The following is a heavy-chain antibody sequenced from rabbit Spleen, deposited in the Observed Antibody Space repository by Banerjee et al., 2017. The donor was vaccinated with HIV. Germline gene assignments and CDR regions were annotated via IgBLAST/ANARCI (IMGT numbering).Heavy chain of an antibody. CDR2: IYSSRGST. CDR1: GFSFSSSYW. J-gene: IGHJ4*01. D-gene: IGHD6-1*01. CDR3: AREVLYAAYAGFGDATIYYFDL. V-gene: IGHV1S45*01. Sequence: QEQLEESGGDLVKPGGTLTLTCTASGFSFSSSYWICWVRQAPGKGLEWIACIYSSRGSTYHASWAKGRFTISKTSSTTVTLQMTSLTAADTATYFCAREVLYAAYAGFGDATIYYFDLWGQGTLVTVS.